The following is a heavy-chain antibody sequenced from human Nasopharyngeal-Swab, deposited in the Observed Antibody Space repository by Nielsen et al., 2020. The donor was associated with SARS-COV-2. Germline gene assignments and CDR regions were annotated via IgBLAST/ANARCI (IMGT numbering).Heavy chain of an antibody. J-gene: IGHJ6*02. D-gene: IGHD1-7*01. CDR2: IYYSGST. Sequence: SETLSLTCTVSGGSISSGGYYWSWIRQHPGKGLEWIGYIYYSGSTYYNPSLKSRVTISVDTSQNQFSLNLSSVTAADTAVYYCARVSGTNYSSGMDVWGQGTTVTVSS. CDR1: GGSISSGGYY. CDR3: ARVSGTNYSSGMDV. V-gene: IGHV4-31*03.